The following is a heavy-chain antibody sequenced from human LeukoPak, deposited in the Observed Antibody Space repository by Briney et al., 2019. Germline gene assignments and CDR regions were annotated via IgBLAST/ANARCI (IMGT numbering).Heavy chain of an antibody. CDR2: ISGSGSTI. Sequence: PGGSLRLSCAASGFTFSSYGMSWVRQAPGKGLEWVSAISGSGSTIYYADSVKGRFTISRDNAKNSLYLQMNSLRAEDTAVYYCARDRNPGGEGFDYWGQGTLVTVSS. V-gene: IGHV3-48*04. CDR1: GFTFSSYG. J-gene: IGHJ4*02. D-gene: IGHD2-21*01. CDR3: ARDRNPGGEGFDY.